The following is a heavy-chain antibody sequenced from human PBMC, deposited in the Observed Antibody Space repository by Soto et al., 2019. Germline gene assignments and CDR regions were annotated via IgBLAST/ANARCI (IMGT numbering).Heavy chain of an antibody. D-gene: IGHD3-16*02. CDR3: ARDMITFGRFIVREPTTFDY. CDR2: ISSSSSYI. CDR1: GFTFSSYS. J-gene: IGHJ4*02. V-gene: IGHV3-21*01. Sequence: EVQLVESGGGLVKPGGSLRLSCAASGFTFSSYSMNWVRQAPGKGLEWVSSISSSSSYIYYADSVKGRFTISRDNAKNSLYLQMNSLTAEDTAVYYCARDMITFGRFIVREPTTFDYWGQGTLVTVSS.